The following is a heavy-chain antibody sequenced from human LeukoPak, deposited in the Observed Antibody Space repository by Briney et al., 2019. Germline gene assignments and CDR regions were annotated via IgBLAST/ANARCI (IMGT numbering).Heavy chain of an antibody. J-gene: IGHJ4*02. CDR3: ARTGYSSSWYDY. D-gene: IGHD6-13*01. CDR2: INHSGST. V-gene: IGHV4-34*01. CDR1: GGSFSGYY. Sequence: PSETLSLTCAVYGGSFSGYYWSWIRQPPGEGLEWIGEINHSGSTNYNPSLKSRVTISVDTSKNQFSLKLSSVTAADTAVYYCARTGYSSSWYDYWGQGTLVTVSS.